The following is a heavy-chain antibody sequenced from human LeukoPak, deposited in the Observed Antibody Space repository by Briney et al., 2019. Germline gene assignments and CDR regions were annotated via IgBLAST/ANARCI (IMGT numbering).Heavy chain of an antibody. D-gene: IGHD3-9*01. CDR2: IYSSGST. Sequence: SETLSLTCTVSGGSSSSSSYYWGWIRQPPGKGLEWIGSIYSSGSTYYNPSLKSRVTISVDTSKNQFSLKLSSVTAADTAVYYCARLVRYYDILTGYLLGGFDPWGQGTLVTVSS. V-gene: IGHV4-39*01. J-gene: IGHJ5*02. CDR3: ARLVRYYDILTGYLLGGFDP. CDR1: GGSSSSSSYY.